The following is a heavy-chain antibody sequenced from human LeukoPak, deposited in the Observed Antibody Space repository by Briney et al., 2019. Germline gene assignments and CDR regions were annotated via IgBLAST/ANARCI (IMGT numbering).Heavy chain of an antibody. J-gene: IGHJ4*02. CDR1: GGSISSSSCY. D-gene: IGHD6-19*01. V-gene: IGHV4-39*07. CDR3: ARDPRESGWYFDY. CDR2: IYYSGST. Sequence: SETLSLTCTVSGGSISSSSCYWGWIRQPPGKGLEWIGSIYYSGSTYYNPSLKSRVTISVDTSKNQFSLKLSSVTAADTAVYYCARDPRESGWYFDYWGQGTLVTVSS.